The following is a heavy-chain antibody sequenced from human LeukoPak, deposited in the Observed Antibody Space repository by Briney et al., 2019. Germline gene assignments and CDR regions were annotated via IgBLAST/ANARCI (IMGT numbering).Heavy chain of an antibody. D-gene: IGHD6-13*01. CDR1: GFTFSSYA. Sequence: GGSLRLSCAASGFTFSSYAMHWVRQAPGKGLEWVATISYDGSNKFFADSVKGRFTISRDNSKNTLYLQMNGLRAEDTAVYYCAKDPLGYSRSSPGDSWGQGTLVTVSS. CDR2: ISYDGSNK. CDR3: AKDPLGYSRSSPGDS. V-gene: IGHV3-30*18. J-gene: IGHJ4*02.